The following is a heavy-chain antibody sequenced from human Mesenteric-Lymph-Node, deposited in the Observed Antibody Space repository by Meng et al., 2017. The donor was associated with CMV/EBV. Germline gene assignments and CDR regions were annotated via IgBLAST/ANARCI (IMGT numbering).Heavy chain of an antibody. CDR2: VYYTGTT. D-gene: IGHD4-11*01. J-gene: IGHJ3*02. V-gene: IGHV4-59*12. Sequence: SETLSLTCTVSGASISTYYWTWVRQPPGKGLEWIGYVYYTGTTNYKPSLKSRVTISVDTSKNQFSLKLSSVTAADTAVYYCARVLTTFDAFDIWGQGTMVTVSS. CDR1: GASISTYY. CDR3: ARVLTTFDAFDI.